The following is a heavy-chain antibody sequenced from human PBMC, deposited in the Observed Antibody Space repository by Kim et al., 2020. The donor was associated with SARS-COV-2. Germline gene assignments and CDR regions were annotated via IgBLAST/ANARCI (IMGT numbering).Heavy chain of an antibody. CDR3: VGSYGADYYGMDV. CDR1: GFTFSASS. J-gene: IGHJ6*02. D-gene: IGHD2-2*01. CDR2: IRSKPNDYAT. Sequence: GGSLRLSCAASGFTFSASSIHWVRQASGKGLEWVGRIRSKPNDYATAYGASVKGRFTFSRDDSMNTAYLQLNSLKIEDTAVYFCVGSYGADYYGMDVWGQGTTVSVSS. V-gene: IGHV3-73*01.